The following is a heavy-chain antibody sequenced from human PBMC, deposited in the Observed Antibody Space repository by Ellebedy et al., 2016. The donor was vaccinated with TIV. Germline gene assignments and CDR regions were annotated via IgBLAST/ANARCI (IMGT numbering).Heavy chain of an antibody. CDR1: GFTFSSFA. CDR2: ISADGVST. CDR3: AKGSSSGFNYDRVGFQY. J-gene: IGHJ4*02. Sequence: GESLKISCAASGFTFSSFAMHWVRQAPGKGLEWLSVISADGVSTYHADSVKGRFTITRDNSKNTLFLQMKRLRAEDTAVYYCAKGSSSGFNYDRVGFQYWGQGTLVTVSS. D-gene: IGHD3-22*01. V-gene: IGHV3-23*01.